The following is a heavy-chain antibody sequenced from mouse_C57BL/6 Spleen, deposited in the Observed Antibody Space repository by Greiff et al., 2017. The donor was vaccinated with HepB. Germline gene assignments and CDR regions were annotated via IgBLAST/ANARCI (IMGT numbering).Heavy chain of an antibody. Sequence: VKVVESGAELVRPGASVTLSCKASGYTFTDYEMHWVKHTPVHGLEWIGAIDPETGGTAYNQKFKGKAILTADKSSSTAYMELRSLTSEDSAVYYCTVGSNYYFDYWGQGTTLTVSS. J-gene: IGHJ2*01. V-gene: IGHV1-15*01. CDR3: TVGSNYYFDY. CDR2: IDPETGGT. CDR1: GYTFTDYE. D-gene: IGHD2-5*01.